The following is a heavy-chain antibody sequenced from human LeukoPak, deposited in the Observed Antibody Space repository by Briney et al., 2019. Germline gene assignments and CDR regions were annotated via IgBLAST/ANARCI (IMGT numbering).Heavy chain of an antibody. CDR3: AKGGSMIVVVIIDY. J-gene: IGHJ4*02. D-gene: IGHD3-22*01. CDR2: ISGGGVST. V-gene: IGHV3-23*01. CDR1: GFTFSSYA. Sequence: GGSLRLSCAASGFTFSSYAMFWVRQAPGKGLEWVSAISGGGVSTYYADSVKGRFTISRDNSKNTLYLQMNSLRAEDTAVYYCAKGGSMIVVVIIDYWGQGTLVTVSS.